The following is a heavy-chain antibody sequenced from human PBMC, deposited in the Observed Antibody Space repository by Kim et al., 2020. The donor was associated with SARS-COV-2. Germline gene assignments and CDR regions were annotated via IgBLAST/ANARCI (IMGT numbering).Heavy chain of an antibody. CDR2: ISGSGGST. J-gene: IGHJ4*02. CDR3: AKDAYGDFYYFDY. D-gene: IGHD4-17*01. V-gene: IGHV3-23*01. CDR1: GFTFSSYA. Sequence: GGSLRLSCAASGFTFSSYAMAWVRQAPGKGLEWVSAISGSGGSTYYADSVKGRFTISRDNYKNTLFLQMNSLRAEDTAVYYCAKDAYGDFYYFDYWGQGTLVTVSS.